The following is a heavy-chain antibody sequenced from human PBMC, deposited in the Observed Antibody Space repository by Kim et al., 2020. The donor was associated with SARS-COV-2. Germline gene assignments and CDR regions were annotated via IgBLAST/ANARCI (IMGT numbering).Heavy chain of an antibody. V-gene: IGHV4-59*01. J-gene: IGHJ4*02. Sequence: SLKSRVTISVDTSKNQFSLKLSSVTAADTAVYYCARDNDYGSGSYVPFDYWGQGTLVTVSS. D-gene: IGHD3-10*01. CDR3: ARDNDYGSGSYVPFDY.